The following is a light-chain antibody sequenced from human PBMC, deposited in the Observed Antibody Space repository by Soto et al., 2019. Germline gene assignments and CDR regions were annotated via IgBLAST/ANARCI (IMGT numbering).Light chain of an antibody. V-gene: IGKV3-20*01. CDR3: QQYCSSPRMYT. CDR1: QSVSSSY. J-gene: IGKJ2*01. CDR2: GAS. Sequence: ESVLTQSPGTLSLSPGERATLSCRASQSVSSSYLAWYQQKPGQAPRLLIYGASSRATGIPDRFSGSGSGTDFTLTISRLEPEDFAVYYCQQYCSSPRMYTFGQGTKLEIK.